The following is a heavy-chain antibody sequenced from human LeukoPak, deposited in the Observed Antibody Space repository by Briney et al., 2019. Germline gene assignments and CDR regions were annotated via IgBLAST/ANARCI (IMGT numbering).Heavy chain of an antibody. CDR1: GGSISSSSYY. D-gene: IGHD3-22*01. CDR2: IYYSGST. V-gene: IGHV4-39*01. Sequence: SETLSLTCTVSGGSISSSSYYWGWIRQPPGKGLEWIGSIYYSGSTYDNPSLKSRVTISVDASKNQFSLKLSSVTAADTAVYYCARQGRISMIVVLIEDAFDIWGQGTMVTVSS. J-gene: IGHJ3*02. CDR3: ARQGRISMIVVLIEDAFDI.